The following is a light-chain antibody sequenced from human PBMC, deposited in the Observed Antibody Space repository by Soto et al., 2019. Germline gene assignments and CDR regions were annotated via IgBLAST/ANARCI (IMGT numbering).Light chain of an antibody. CDR2: TSS. Sequence: DIQMTQSPSSLSVSVGDRVTITCRASQSINRYLNWYQQKPGKAPKLLIYTSSNLQSGVPSRFSGSGFRTDFTLTISSLQPEDFATYYCQQIYITPYTFGQGTQLETK. CDR3: QQIYITPYT. V-gene: IGKV1-39*01. J-gene: IGKJ2*01. CDR1: QSINRY.